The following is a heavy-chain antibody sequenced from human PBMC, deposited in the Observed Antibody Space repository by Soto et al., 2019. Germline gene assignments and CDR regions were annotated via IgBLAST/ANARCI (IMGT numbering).Heavy chain of an antibody. D-gene: IGHD3-16*02. J-gene: IGHJ4*02. V-gene: IGHV3-23*01. CDR3: VKDDGGYPSTEPH. Sequence: AGGSLRLSCAASGITIINYPMSWVRQAPGKGLDWVSGISGSGDRTYYADSAKGRFSISKDISKNSLSLQLDSLAVEDTAIYFCVKDDGGYPSTEPHWGQGTLVTVSS. CDR1: GITIINYP. CDR2: ISGSGDRT.